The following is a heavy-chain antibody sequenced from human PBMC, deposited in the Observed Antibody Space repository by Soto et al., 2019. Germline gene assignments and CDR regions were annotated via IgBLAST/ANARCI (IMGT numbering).Heavy chain of an antibody. CDR2: ISGSGGST. J-gene: IGHJ4*02. CDR1: GFTFTNYA. V-gene: IGHV3-23*01. D-gene: IGHD1-1*01. Sequence: EVQLLESGGGLVQPGGSLTLSCAASGFTFTNYAMTWVRQAPGKGLEWISLISGSGGSTYYADSVKGRFTISRDNSKNTRHLQMYSLTAKDTAVYYCAKREGYGSVDYWGQGNLVTVSS. CDR3: AKREGYGSVDY.